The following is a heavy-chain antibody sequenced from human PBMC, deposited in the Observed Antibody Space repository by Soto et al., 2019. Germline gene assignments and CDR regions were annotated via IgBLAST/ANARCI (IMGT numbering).Heavy chain of an antibody. D-gene: IGHD2-15*01. CDR1: GDSICTVDYF. V-gene: IGHV4-30-4*01. CDR3: ARGRYCLTGRCFPNWFDS. CDR2: IYKSATT. J-gene: IGHJ5*01. Sequence: PSETLSLTCSVSGDSICTVDYFWACVRQPPGQALEYIGYIYKSATTYYNPSFESRVAISLDTSKSQFSLNVTSLTAADTAVYFCARGRYCLTGRCFPNWFDSWGQGTLVTVSS.